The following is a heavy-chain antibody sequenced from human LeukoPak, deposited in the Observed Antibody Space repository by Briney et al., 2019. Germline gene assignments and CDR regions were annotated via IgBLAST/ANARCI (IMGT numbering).Heavy chain of an antibody. CDR2: ISWDAYST. V-gene: IGHV3-43*01. D-gene: IGHD3-22*01. CDR3: AKDIKFYYDSSGYLHGLDS. Sequence: GGSLRLSCEASGFNFDHYTMHWVRQVPGKGLGWVSLISWDAYSTYYADSLKGRFTISSDNIKNFLYLQMNSLTTEDSALYYCAKDIKFYYDSSGYLHGLDSWDQGTLVTVSS. J-gene: IGHJ4*02. CDR1: GFNFDHYT.